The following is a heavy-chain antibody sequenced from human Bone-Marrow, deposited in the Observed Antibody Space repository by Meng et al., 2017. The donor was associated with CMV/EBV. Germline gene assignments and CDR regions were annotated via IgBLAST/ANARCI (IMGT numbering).Heavy chain of an antibody. CDR1: GGSISSYY. V-gene: IGHV4-59*01. J-gene: IGHJ6*02. CDR3: ARVPLVLRFYYGMDV. D-gene: IGHD3-3*01. CDR2: IYYSGST. Sequence: GSLRLSCTVSGGSISSYYWSWIRQPPGKGLEWIGYIYYSGSTNYNPSLKSRVTISVDTSKNQFSLKLSSVTAADTAVYYCARVPLVLRFYYGMDVWGQGTTVT.